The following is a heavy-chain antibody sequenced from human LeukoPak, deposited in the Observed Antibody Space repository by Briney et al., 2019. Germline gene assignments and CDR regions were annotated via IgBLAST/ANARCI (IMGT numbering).Heavy chain of an antibody. V-gene: IGHV3-23*01. CDR2: IFPSGGEI. Sequence: GGSLRLSCAASGFTFSTFAMIWVRQPPGKGLEWVSSIFPSGGEIHYAGSVRGRFTISRDNSKSTLSLQMNSLRAEDTAIYYCATYRQVLLPFESWGQGTLVTVSS. J-gene: IGHJ4*02. CDR1: GFTFSTFA. CDR3: ATYRQVLLPFES. D-gene: IGHD2-8*02.